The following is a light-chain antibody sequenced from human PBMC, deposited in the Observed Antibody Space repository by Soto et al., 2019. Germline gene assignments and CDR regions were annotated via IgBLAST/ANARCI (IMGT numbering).Light chain of an antibody. CDR1: DSDVGGYDY. CDR3: SSYSSRSTPVL. CDR2: EVT. V-gene: IGLV2-14*01. Sequence: QSVLTQPASVSGSPGQSITISCTGADSDVGGYDYVSWYQQHLGKAPKLMIYEVTNRPSGVSNRFSGSKSGNTASLTISGLQPEDEADYSCSSYSSRSTPVLFGGGTKLTVL. J-gene: IGLJ3*02.